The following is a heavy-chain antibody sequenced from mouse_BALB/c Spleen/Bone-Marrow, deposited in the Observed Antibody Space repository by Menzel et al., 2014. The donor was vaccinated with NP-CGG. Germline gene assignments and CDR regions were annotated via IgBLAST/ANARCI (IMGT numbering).Heavy chain of an antibody. CDR3: ARSSSPYYYAMDY. J-gene: IGHJ4*01. CDR2: IWAGGST. V-gene: IGHV2-9*02. Sequence: VQGVESGPGLVAPSQSLSITCTVSGFSLISYGVHWVRRPPGKGLEWLGVIWAGGSTNYNSALMSRLSISKDNSKSQVFLKMNSLQTDDTAMYYCARSSSPYYYAMDYWGQGTSVTVSS. CDR1: GFSLISYG. D-gene: IGHD1-1*01.